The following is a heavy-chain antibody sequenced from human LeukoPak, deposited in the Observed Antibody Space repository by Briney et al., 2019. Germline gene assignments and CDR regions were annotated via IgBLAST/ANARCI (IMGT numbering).Heavy chain of an antibody. J-gene: IGHJ6*02. Sequence: SQTLSLTCAISGDSVSSNSAAWGWIRQSPSRGLEWLGRTYYRSGWYNDYALSVKSRITINPDSSKNQVSLQLNSVTAADTAVYYCARDFGPRAAAHRYYGMDVWGQGTPVTVSS. V-gene: IGHV6-1*01. CDR3: ARDFGPRAAAHRYYGMDV. D-gene: IGHD6-25*01. CDR1: GDSVSSNSAA. CDR2: TYYRSGWYN.